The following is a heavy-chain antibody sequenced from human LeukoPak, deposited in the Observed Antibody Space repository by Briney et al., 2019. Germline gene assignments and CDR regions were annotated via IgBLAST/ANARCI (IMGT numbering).Heavy chain of an antibody. D-gene: IGHD3-22*01. Sequence: SETLSLTCTVSGGSISSYYWSWIRQPAGKGLEWIGRIYTSGSTNYNPSLKSRVTMSVDTSKNQFSLKLSSVTAADTAVYYCAREVFQYYDSSGTLRDWGQGTLVTVSS. CDR2: IYTSGST. CDR1: GGSISSYY. CDR3: AREVFQYYDSSGTLRD. V-gene: IGHV4-4*07. J-gene: IGHJ4*02.